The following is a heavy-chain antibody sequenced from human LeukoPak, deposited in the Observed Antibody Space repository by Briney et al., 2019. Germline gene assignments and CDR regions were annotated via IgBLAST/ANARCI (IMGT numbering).Heavy chain of an antibody. D-gene: IGHD5-18*01. V-gene: IGHV3-23*01. J-gene: IGHJ6*03. Sequence: GGSLRLSCAASRFTFSNYAMSWVRQAPGKGLERVSTINDRGIATYYADSVKGRFTISRDNSKNTLSLQVSSLRAEDTAIYYCAKGLKTAVGPYKGYHYYMDVWGKGTTVTVSS. CDR1: RFTFSNYA. CDR2: INDRGIAT. CDR3: AKGLKTAVGPYKGYHYYMDV.